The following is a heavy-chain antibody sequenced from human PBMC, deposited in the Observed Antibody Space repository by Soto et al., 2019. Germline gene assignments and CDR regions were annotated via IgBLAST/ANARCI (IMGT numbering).Heavy chain of an antibody. CDR1: GGSVSNDNSY. D-gene: IGHD3-16*01. J-gene: IGHJ5*02. V-gene: IGHV4-61*01. CDR2: VHSSGIT. Sequence: SETLSLTCTVSGGSVSNDNSYWSWIRQPPGKGLEWIGYVHSSGITNYNPSLKRRVTISVDTSRNQFSLRLSSVTAADTAVYYCARGLTMGQLPSHFDHWGQGTLVTVSS. CDR3: ARGLTMGQLPSHFDH.